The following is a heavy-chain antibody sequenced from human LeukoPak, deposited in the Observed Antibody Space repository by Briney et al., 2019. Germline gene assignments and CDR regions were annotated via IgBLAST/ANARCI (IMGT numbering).Heavy chain of an antibody. V-gene: IGHV1-2*02. CDR2: INPNSGGT. J-gene: IGHJ4*02. D-gene: IGHD2-2*02. CDR3: ARVGRYCSSTSCYIAY. CDR1: GYTFTGYY. Sequence: ASVKVSCKASGYTFTGYYMHWERQAPGQGLEWMGWINPNSGGTNYAQKFQGRVTMTRDTSISTAYMELSRPRSDDTAVYYCARVGRYCSSTSCYIAYWGQGTLVTVSS.